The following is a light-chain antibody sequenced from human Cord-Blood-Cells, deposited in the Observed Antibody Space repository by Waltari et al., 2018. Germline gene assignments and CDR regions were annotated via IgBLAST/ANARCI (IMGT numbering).Light chain of an antibody. CDR3: SSYTSSSTVV. J-gene: IGLJ2*01. CDR2: DVS. Sequence: QSALTQPASVSGSPGQSITIPCTGTRRDDGGYNYVSWYQQHPGNAPKLMIYDVSNRPSGVSNRCSGSKSGNTASLTISGLQADDEADYYCSSYTSSSTVVFGGGTKLTVL. CDR1: RRDDGGYNY. V-gene: IGLV2-14*01.